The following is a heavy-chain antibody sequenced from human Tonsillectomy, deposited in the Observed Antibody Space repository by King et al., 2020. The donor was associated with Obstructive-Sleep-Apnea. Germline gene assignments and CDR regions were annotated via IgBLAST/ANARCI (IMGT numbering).Heavy chain of an antibody. J-gene: IGHJ4*02. CDR3: TTDPTMIVGGGDY. D-gene: IGHD3-22*01. V-gene: IGHV3-15*01. CDR2: IKSKTDGGTT. CDR1: GFTFSNAW. Sequence: VQLVESGGGLVKPGGSLRLSCAASGFTFSNAWMSWVRQAPGKGLEWVGRIKSKTDGGTTDYAAPVKGRFTISRDDSKNTLYLQMNSLKTEDTAVYYCTTDPTMIVGGGDYWGQGTLVTVSS.